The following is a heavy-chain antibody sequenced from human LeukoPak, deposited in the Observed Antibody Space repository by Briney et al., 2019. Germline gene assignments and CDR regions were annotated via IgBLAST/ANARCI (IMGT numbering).Heavy chain of an antibody. CDR1: GGSISVGSYY. V-gene: IGHV4-39*01. CDR2: IYYSGST. Sequence: PSETLSLTCTVSGGSISVGSYYWAWLRQPPGKGLEWIGNIYYSGSTYYNPSLKSRVTLSVDTSKNQISLRLSFVTAADTAVYYCARHTAYGAGTYSPYYFDYWGQGTPVTVSS. CDR3: ARHTAYGAGTYSPYYFDY. D-gene: IGHD3-10*01. J-gene: IGHJ4*02.